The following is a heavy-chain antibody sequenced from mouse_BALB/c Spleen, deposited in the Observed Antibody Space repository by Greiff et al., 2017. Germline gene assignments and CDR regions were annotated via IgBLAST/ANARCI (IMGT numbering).Heavy chain of an antibody. CDR1: GFTFSSYT. V-gene: IGHV5-12-2*01. Sequence: EVQGVESGGGLVQPGGSLKLSCAASGFTFSSYTMSWVRQTPEKRLEWVAYISNGGGSTYYPDNVKGRFTISRYKAKNTLYLQMSSLKSEDTAMYYYAGRGNYLDYWGQGTSVTVSS. J-gene: IGHJ4*01. CDR3: AGRGNYLDY. CDR2: ISNGGGST. D-gene: IGHD2-1*01.